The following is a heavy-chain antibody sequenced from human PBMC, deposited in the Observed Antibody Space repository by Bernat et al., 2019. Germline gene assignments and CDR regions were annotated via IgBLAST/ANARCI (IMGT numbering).Heavy chain of an antibody. CDR1: GYIFNTYA. V-gene: IGHV1-3*01. Sequence: QVQLLQSGTEVKKPGASVLVSCKASGYIFNTYAVHWVRQAPGQGLEWMGWINEVNGNSRYSQKFQGRLTINWDTSATTAYMELSSLTSEDTAVYYCARDRPTGSGTYGTHVWGKGTTVSVSS. CDR3: ARDRPTGSGTYGTHV. D-gene: IGHD3-10*01. CDR2: INEVNGNS. J-gene: IGHJ6*04.